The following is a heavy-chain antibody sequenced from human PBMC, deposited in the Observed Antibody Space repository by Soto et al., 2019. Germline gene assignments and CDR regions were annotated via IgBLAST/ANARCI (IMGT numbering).Heavy chain of an antibody. CDR2: INAGNGNT. D-gene: IGHD3-22*01. V-gene: IGHV1-3*05. J-gene: IGHJ4*02. Sequence: QVQLVQSGAEEMKPGASVKVSCKASGYTLTRYSIHWVRQAPGQRLEWMGWINAGNGNTKFSQKFQGRVTITRDTSASTAYMELRGLRSEDTAVYYCAILGTYYFDNSDNYFDFWGQGTLVTASS. CDR3: AILGTYYFDNSDNYFDF. CDR1: GYTLTRYS.